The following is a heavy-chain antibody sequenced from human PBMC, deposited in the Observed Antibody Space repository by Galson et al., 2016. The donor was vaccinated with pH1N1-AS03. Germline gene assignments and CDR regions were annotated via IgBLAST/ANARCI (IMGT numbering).Heavy chain of an antibody. CDR1: GFTLSGYW. J-gene: IGHJ4*02. CDR2: ISEDGSEK. Sequence: SLRLSCAASGFTLSGYWMGWVRLAPGKGLERVASISEDGSEKYYLDSVKGRFSISRNNAWNSLYLQLNSLRAEDTALYYCARLRAYCHGGTCTYFDYWGQGTLVIVSS. CDR3: ARLRAYCHGGTCTYFDY. D-gene: IGHD2-15*01. V-gene: IGHV3-7*03.